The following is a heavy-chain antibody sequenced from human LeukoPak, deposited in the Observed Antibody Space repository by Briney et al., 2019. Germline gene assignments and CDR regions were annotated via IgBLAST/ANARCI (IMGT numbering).Heavy chain of an antibody. V-gene: IGHV3-48*04. CDR3: ARARGGDLDY. CDR2: ISSSSSTI. CDR1: GFSFSSYS. D-gene: IGHD2-21*02. Sequence: GGSLRLSCAASGFSFSSYSMIWVRQAPGAGMEWVSYISSSSSTIYYADSVKGRFTISRDNAKNSLYLQMNSLRAEDTAVYYCARARGGDLDYWGQGTLVTVSS. J-gene: IGHJ4*02.